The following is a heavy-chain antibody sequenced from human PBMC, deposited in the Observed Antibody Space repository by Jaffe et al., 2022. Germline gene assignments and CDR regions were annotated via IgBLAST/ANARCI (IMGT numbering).Heavy chain of an antibody. CDR1: GFSLSNARMG. CDR2: IFSNDEK. V-gene: IGHV2-26*01. Sequence: QVTLKESGPVLVKPTETLTLTCTVSGFSLSNARMGVSWIRQPPGKALEWLAHIFSNDEKSYSTSLKSRLTISKDTSKSQVVLTMTNMDPVDTATYYCARIEMTTVTTKFHYYYYYYMDVWGKGTTVTVSS. J-gene: IGHJ6*03. D-gene: IGHD4-17*01. CDR3: ARIEMTTVTTKFHYYYYYYMDV.